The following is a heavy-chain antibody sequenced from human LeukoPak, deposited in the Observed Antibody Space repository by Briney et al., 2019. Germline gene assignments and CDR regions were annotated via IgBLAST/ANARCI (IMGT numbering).Heavy chain of an antibody. CDR2: IKQDGSEK. CDR3: ARVHSVYVFKI. D-gene: IGHD5/OR15-5a*01. J-gene: IGHJ4*02. Sequence: GGSLRLSCVASGFTFSNYWMSWVRQAPGKGLEWVANIKQDGSEKYYVDSVKGRFTISRDDAKNSLYLQMNSLRAEDTAIYYCARVHSVYVFKIWGQGTLVTVSS. V-gene: IGHV3-7*03. CDR1: GFTFSNYW.